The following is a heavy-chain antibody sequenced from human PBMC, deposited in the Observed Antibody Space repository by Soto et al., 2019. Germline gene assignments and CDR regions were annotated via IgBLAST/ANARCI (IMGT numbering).Heavy chain of an antibody. CDR2: IWYDGSNK. Sequence: GGSLRLSCAASGFTFSSYGMHWVRQAPGKGLEWVAVIWYDGSNKYYADSVKGRFTISRDNSKNTLYLQMNSLRAEDTAVYYCARDGSMVRFDYWGQGTLVTVSS. J-gene: IGHJ4*02. CDR1: GFTFSSYG. V-gene: IGHV3-33*01. CDR3: ARDGSMVRFDY. D-gene: IGHD3-10*01.